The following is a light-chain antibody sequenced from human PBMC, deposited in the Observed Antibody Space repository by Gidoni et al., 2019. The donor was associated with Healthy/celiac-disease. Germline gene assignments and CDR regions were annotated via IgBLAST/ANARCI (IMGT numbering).Light chain of an antibody. Sequence: SYELTQPTSVSVSPGQTASIPCSGVKLGDKYACWYQHKPGQSPVLVIYQDSKRPSGIPERFSGSNSGNTATLTISGTQAMDEADYYCQAWDSSTVVFGGGTKLTVL. CDR2: QDS. J-gene: IGLJ2*01. V-gene: IGLV3-1*01. CDR3: QAWDSSTVV. CDR1: KLGDKY.